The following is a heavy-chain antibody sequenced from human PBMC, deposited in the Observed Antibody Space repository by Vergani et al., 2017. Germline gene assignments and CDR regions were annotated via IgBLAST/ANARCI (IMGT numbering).Heavy chain of an antibody. D-gene: IGHD6-6*01. CDR3: ARDQYSSSAIDY. CDR2: IWYDGSNE. V-gene: IGHV3-33*01. Sequence: VQLLESGGGLVQPGGSLRLSCAASGFTFSSYGMHWVRQAPGKGLEWVAVIWYDGSNEYYADSVKGRFTISRDNSKNTLYLQMNSLRAEDTAVYYCARDQYSSSAIDYWGQGTLVTVSS. J-gene: IGHJ4*02. CDR1: GFTFSSYG.